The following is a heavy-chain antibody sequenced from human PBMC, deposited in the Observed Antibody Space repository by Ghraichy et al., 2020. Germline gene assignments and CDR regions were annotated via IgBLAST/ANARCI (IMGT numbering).Heavy chain of an antibody. V-gene: IGHV4-31*03. Sequence: SETLSLTCTVSGGSISSGGYYWSWIRQHPGKGLEWIGYIYYSGSTYYNPSLKSRVTISVDTSKNQFSLKLSSVTAADTAVYYCAREWTYGWAPTVDYWGQGTLVTVSS. CDR2: IYYSGST. CDR3: AREWTYGWAPTVDY. D-gene: IGHD2-8*02. J-gene: IGHJ4*02. CDR1: GGSISSGGYY.